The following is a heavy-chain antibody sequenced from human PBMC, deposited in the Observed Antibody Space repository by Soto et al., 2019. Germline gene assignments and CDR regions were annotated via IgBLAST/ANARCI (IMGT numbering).Heavy chain of an antibody. D-gene: IGHD2-15*01. J-gene: IGHJ4*02. CDR2: ISGSGGST. Sequence: GGSLRLSCAASGFTFSSYAMSWVRQAPGKEMEWVAAISGSGGSTYYADSVKGRFTISRENSKNTLYLQMSSLRAEDAAVYYCAKDLVGSNADYYDYWGQGTLVTVSS. CDR1: GFTFSSYA. V-gene: IGHV3-23*01. CDR3: AKDLVGSNADYYDY.